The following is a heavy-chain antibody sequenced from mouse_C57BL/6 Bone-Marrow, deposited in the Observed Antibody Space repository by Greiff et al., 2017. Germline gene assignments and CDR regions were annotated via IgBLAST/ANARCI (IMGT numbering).Heavy chain of an antibody. CDR1: GFNIKDYY. Sequence: VQLQQSGAELVRPGASVKLSCTASGFNIKDYYMHWVKQRPEQGLEWIGRIDPEDGDTEYAPKFQGKATMTADTSSNTAYLQLSSLTSEDIAVYYCTPITTVVATRGYWGQGTTLTVSS. CDR2: IDPEDGDT. D-gene: IGHD1-1*01. J-gene: IGHJ2*01. CDR3: TPITTVVATRGY. V-gene: IGHV14-1*01.